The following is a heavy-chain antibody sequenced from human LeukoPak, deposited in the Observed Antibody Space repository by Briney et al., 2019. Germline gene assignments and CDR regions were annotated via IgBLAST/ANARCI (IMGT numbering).Heavy chain of an antibody. CDR1: GGSISSGGYS. V-gene: IGHV4-30-2*01. CDR3: ARGQDYFDY. J-gene: IGHJ4*02. CDR2: IYHSGST. Sequence: SETLSLTCAVSGGSISSGGYSWSWIRQPPGKGLEWIGYIYHSGSTYYNPSLKSRVTISVDRSKNQFSLELSSVTAADTAVYYCARGQDYFDYWGQGTLVTVSS.